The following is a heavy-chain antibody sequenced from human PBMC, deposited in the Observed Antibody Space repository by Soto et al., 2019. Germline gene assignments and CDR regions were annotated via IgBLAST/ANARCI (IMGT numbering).Heavy chain of an antibody. Sequence: ASVKVSCKASGGTFSSYAISWVRQAPGQGLEWMGGIIPIFGTANYAQKFQGRVTITADESTSTAYMELSSLRSEDTAVYYCARDPRSGYDSDAFDIWGQGTMVTVSS. D-gene: IGHD5-12*01. CDR3: ARDPRSGYDSDAFDI. CDR2: IIPIFGTA. CDR1: GGTFSSYA. V-gene: IGHV1-69*13. J-gene: IGHJ3*02.